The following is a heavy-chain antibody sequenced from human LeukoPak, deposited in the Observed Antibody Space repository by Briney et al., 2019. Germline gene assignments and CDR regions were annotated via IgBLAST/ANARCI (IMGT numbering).Heavy chain of an antibody. J-gene: IGHJ4*02. CDR1: GFTFSSYS. CDR3: ARARSSSWYFDY. D-gene: IGHD6-13*01. V-gene: IGHV4-30-2*01. CDR2: IYHSGST. Sequence: LRLSCAASGFTFSSYSMNWVRQAPGKGLEWIGYIYHSGSTYYNPSLKSRVTISVDRSKNQFSLKLSSVTAADTAVYYCARARSSSWYFDYWGQGTLVTVSS.